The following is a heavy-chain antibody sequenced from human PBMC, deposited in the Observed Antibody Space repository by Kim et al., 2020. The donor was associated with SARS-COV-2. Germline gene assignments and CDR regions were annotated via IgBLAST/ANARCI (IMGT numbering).Heavy chain of an antibody. CDR2: IYHSGST. J-gene: IGHJ3*02. D-gene: IGHD1-26*01. V-gene: IGHV4-38-2*02. CDR1: GYSISSGYY. CDR3: ARHPIGATPWDAFDI. Sequence: SETLSLTCTVSGYSISSGYYWGWIRQPPGKGLEWIGSIYHSGSTYYNPSLKSRVTISVYTSKNQFSLKLSSVTAADTAVYYCARHPIGATPWDAFDIWGQGTMITVSS.